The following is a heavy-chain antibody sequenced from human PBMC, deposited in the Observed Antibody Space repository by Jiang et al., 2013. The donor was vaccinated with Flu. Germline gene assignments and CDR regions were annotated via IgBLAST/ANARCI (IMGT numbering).Heavy chain of an antibody. D-gene: IGHD6-13*01. V-gene: IGHV5-51*01. CDR3: ATQALLIAGYAFDI. J-gene: IGHJ3*02. Sequence: FQGQVTISADKSISTAYLQWSSLKASDTAMYYCATQALLIAGYAFDIWGQGTMVTVSS.